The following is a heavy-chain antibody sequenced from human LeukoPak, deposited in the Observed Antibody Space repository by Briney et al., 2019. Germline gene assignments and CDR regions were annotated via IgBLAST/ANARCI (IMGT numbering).Heavy chain of an antibody. Sequence: GGSLRLSCAASGFTFSSYWMNWVRQAPGKGLEWVSSISSSSSYIYYADSVKGRFTISRDNAKNSLYLQMNSLRAEDTAVYYCARLLGYCSSTSCYHYYYYYMDVWGKGTTVTVSS. D-gene: IGHD2-2*01. CDR2: ISSSSSYI. CDR1: GFTFSSYW. J-gene: IGHJ6*03. V-gene: IGHV3-21*01. CDR3: ARLLGYCSSTSCYHYYYYYMDV.